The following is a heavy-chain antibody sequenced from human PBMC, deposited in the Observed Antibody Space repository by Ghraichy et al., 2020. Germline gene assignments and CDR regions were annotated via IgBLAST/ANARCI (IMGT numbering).Heavy chain of an antibody. CDR3: ARENYGDQTSLDY. D-gene: IGHD4-17*01. CDR1: GFTVSSNY. Sequence: GESLNISCAASGFTVSSNYMSWVRQAPGKGLEWVSVIYSGGSTYYADSVKGRFTISRDNSKNTLYLQMNSLRAEDTAVYYCARENYGDQTSLDYWGQGTLVTVSS. J-gene: IGHJ4*02. V-gene: IGHV3-53*01. CDR2: IYSGGST.